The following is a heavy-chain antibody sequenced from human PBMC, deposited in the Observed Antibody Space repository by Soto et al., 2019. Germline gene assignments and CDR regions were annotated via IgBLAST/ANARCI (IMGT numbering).Heavy chain of an antibody. CDR2: IERDDDDK. CDR3: ARSITGPRKFNGMDV. D-gene: IGHD1-20*01. Sequence: SGPTLVNPTETLTLTGTFLGFSITSPGMSVSWIRQPPGRALEWLALIERDDDDKYYSPSLKTRLTISKDTRKNQVVLTMANMDPADTATYYCARSITGPRKFNGMDVWGQGT. J-gene: IGHJ6*02. V-gene: IGHV2-70*13. CDR1: GFSITSPGMS.